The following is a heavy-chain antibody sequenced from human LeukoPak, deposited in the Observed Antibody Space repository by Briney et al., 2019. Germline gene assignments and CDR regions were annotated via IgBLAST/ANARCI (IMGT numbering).Heavy chain of an antibody. V-gene: IGHV3-7*01. J-gene: IGHJ4*02. CDR3: ARDTLGEGEDANYAVYYFDY. CDR2: INQDGNEK. Sequence: GGSLRLSCAASGFRFNTFWMSWVRQAPGKGLEWVANINQDGNEKYYADSVKGRFTISRDNGKNSLDLQMNSLRADDTAFYYCARDTLGEGEDANYAVYYFDYWGQGTVVTVSS. D-gene: IGHD4/OR15-4a*01. CDR1: GFRFNTFW.